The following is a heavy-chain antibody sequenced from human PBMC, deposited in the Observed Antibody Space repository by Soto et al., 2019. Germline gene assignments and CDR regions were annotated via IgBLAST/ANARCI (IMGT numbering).Heavy chain of an antibody. D-gene: IGHD6-13*01. V-gene: IGHV1-3*01. CDR3: VRRNVSATGIDWFAP. Sequence: ASVKVSCKASGYTFTSYGIHWVRQAPGQRLEWMGWINAANGDTKYSPKFQGRVTITRDTSASTAYMELSSLRSEDTAVYYCVRRNVSATGIDWFAPWGQGTLVTVSS. J-gene: IGHJ5*02. CDR2: INAANGDT. CDR1: GYTFTSYG.